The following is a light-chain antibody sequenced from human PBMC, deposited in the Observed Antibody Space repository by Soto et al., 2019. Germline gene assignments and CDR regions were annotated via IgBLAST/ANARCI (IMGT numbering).Light chain of an antibody. Sequence: IQRTQSPSSLSASVGDRVTITCRASQSLNNYLNWYQQKPGKAHKLLIYAASNLQSGVQSRFSGSGSGTDFTLTIRRLEPEDFAVYYCKQRHMWPITFGQGTRLEIK. CDR3: KQRHMWPIT. CDR2: AAS. J-gene: IGKJ5*01. V-gene: IGKV1-39*01. CDR1: QSLNNY.